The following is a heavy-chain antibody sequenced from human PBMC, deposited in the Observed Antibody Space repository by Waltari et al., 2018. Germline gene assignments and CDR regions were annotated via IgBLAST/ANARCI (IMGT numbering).Heavy chain of an antibody. CDR2: GGPLDSYT. D-gene: IGHD1-26*01. CDR1: GYTFFSHW. Sequence: EVQLVQSGAELKKPGESLRISCEASGYTFFSHWISLVRQVPGKGLEWLGRGGPLDSYTNYRPSFHGHVTISVDKSINTAYLQWNSLKASDTATYYCSRHVSGTYYEDYWGQGTLVTVSS. J-gene: IGHJ4*02. CDR3: SRHVSGTYYEDY. V-gene: IGHV5-10-1*03.